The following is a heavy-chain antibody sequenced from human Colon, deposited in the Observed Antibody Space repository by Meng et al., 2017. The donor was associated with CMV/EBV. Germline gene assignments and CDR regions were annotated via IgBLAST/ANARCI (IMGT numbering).Heavy chain of an antibody. CDR3: RTEAPGGDY. D-gene: IGHD1-14*01. CDR1: GFTFRSHW. V-gene: IGHV3-74*03. CDR2: INTDGSYV. J-gene: IGHJ4*02. Sequence: GEALKTSCAGPGFTFRSHWMHWVRQAPGKGLGSGSRINTDGSYVTYADPVKGRFTIPRDNDKNTLYLQMNSLRAEDTACYYCRTEAPGGDYWGQGTLVTVSS.